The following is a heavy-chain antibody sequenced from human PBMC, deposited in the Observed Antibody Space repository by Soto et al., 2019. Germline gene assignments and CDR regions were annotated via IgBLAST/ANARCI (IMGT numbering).Heavy chain of an antibody. CDR1: GGSISSYY. J-gene: IGHJ6*03. Sequence: SETLCLTSTVSGGSISSYYWSWIRQPPGKGLEWIGYIYYSGSTNYNPSLKSRVTISVDTSKNQFPLKLSSVTAADTAVYYCAKQREGNDFWSGYYETPNYYHDMDVSGKGTTVTVSS. CDR2: IYYSGST. D-gene: IGHD3-3*01. V-gene: IGHV4-59*08. CDR3: AKQREGNDFWSGYYETPNYYHDMDV.